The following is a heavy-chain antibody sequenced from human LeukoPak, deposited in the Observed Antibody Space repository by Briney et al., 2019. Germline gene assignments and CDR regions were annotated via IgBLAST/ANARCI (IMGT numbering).Heavy chain of an antibody. D-gene: IGHD3-10*02. Sequence: ASVKVSCKASGYTFTGYYMHWVRQAPGQGLEWMGWINPNSGNTNYAQKLQGRVTMTTDTSTSTAYMELRSLRSDDTAVYYCARVRLGSGSYYNPPDYWGQGTLVTVSS. CDR1: GYTFTGYY. CDR3: ARVRLGSGSYYNPPDY. CDR2: INPNSGNT. V-gene: IGHV1-18*04. J-gene: IGHJ4*02.